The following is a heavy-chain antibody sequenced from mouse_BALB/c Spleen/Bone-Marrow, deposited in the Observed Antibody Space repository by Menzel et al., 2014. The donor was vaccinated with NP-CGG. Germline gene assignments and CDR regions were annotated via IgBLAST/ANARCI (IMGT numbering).Heavy chain of an antibody. CDR3: ARDYGSSHFDH. J-gene: IGHJ2*01. CDR1: GYTFTDYA. CDR2: INTYSGDA. Sequence: QVQLQQSGPELVRPGVSVKISCKGSGYTFTDYAMHWVKQSHAKSLEWIGVINTYSGDANYNQQFKGKATMTVDKSSSTAYMELAILTSEDSAIYYCARDYGSSHFDHWGQGSTLTISS. D-gene: IGHD1-1*01. V-gene: IGHV1-67*01.